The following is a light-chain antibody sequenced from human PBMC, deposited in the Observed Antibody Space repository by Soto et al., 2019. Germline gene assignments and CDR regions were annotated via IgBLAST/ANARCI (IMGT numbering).Light chain of an antibody. Sequence: IQLTQAPSSLSACVGDRVTITCRASQDIAIYLAWYQQKPGEAPKLLIYAASTLYGGVPSRFSGSGSGTDFALTITSLQAEDFATYYCQQLRMYPSTFGGGTKVDI. J-gene: IGKJ4*01. CDR2: AAS. V-gene: IGKV1-9*01. CDR3: QQLRMYPST. CDR1: QDIAIY.